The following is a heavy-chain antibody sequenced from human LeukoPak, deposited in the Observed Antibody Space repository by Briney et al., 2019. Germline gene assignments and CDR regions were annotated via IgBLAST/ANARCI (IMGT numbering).Heavy chain of an antibody. D-gene: IGHD1-26*01. J-gene: IGHJ3*02. Sequence: PGGSLRLSCAAPGFTLSSYSMNWVRPAPGEGLGWVSSISSSSSYIYYADSVKGRCTISRDNAKNSLYLQMNSLRAEDTAVYYCARDSIVGAFMAFDIWGQGTMVTVSS. CDR2: ISSSSSYI. CDR1: GFTLSSYS. CDR3: ARDSIVGAFMAFDI. V-gene: IGHV3-21*01.